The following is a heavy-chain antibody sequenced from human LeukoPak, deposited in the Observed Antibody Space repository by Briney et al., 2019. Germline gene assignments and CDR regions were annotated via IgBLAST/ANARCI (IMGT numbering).Heavy chain of an antibody. CDR3: ARTLAAAGQLDYYFDY. CDR1: GGTFSSYA. CDR2: IIPIFGTA. D-gene: IGHD6-13*01. J-gene: IGHJ4*02. V-gene: IGHV1-69*05. Sequence: SVKVSCKASGGTFSSYAISWVRQAPGQGLEWMGGIIPIFGTANYAQKFQGRVTITTDESTSTAYMELSSLRSEDTAVYYCARTLAAAGQLDYYFDYWGQGTLVTVSS.